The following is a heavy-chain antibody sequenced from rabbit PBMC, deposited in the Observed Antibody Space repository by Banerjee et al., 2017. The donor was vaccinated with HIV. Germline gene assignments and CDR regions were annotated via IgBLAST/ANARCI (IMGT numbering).Heavy chain of an antibody. V-gene: IGHV1S40*01. CDR3: ARDLSTSGWSDFAL. J-gene: IGHJ4*01. Sequence: SLEESGGDLVKPGASLTLTCTASGFSFSSNYWICWVRQAPGKGLEWIACINSGDSGSTYYASWAKGRFSISRSTSLNTVTLQMTSLTAADTATYFCARDLSTSGWSDFALWGPGTLVTVS. CDR2: INSGDSGST. D-gene: IGHD4-1*01. CDR1: GFSFSSNYW.